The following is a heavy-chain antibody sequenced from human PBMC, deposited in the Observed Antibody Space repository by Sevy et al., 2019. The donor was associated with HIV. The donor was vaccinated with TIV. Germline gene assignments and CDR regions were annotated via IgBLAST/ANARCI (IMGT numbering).Heavy chain of an antibody. CDR3: ASDIVVVVAATRGNYYYYGMDV. J-gene: IGHJ6*02. CDR1: GYTFTGYY. D-gene: IGHD2-15*01. Sequence: ASVKVSCKASGYTFTGYYMHWVRQAPGQGLEWMGRINPNSGGTNYAQKFHGRVTMTRETSISTAYMELSRLRSDDTAVYYCASDIVVVVAATRGNYYYYGMDVWGQGTTVTVSS. CDR2: INPNSGGT. V-gene: IGHV1-2*06.